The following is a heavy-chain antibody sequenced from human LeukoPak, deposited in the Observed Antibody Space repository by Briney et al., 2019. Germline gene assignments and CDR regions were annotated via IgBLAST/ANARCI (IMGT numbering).Heavy chain of an antibody. J-gene: IGHJ4*02. CDR3: ARDREQWLAYSFDY. V-gene: IGHV1-18*01. Sequence: GASVKVSCKASGYTFTSYGISWVRQATGQGLEWMGWISAYNGNTNYAQKLQGRVTMTTDPSTSTACMELRSLRSDDTAVYYCARDREQWLAYSFDYWGQGTLVTVSS. CDR2: ISAYNGNT. D-gene: IGHD6-19*01. CDR1: GYTFTSYG.